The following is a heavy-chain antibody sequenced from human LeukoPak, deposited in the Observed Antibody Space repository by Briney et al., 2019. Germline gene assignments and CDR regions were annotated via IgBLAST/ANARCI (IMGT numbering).Heavy chain of an antibody. CDR1: GGTFSSYA. D-gene: IGHD6-13*01. CDR2: IIPIFGTA. J-gene: IGHJ2*01. CDR3: ARSIAAAGTVEAWYFDL. V-gene: IGHV1-69*06. Sequence: ASVKVSCKASGGTFSSYAISWVRQAPGQGLEWMGGIIPIFGTANYAQKFQGRVTITADKSTSTAYMELSSLRSEDTAVYYCARSIAAAGTVEAWYFDLWGRGTLVTVSS.